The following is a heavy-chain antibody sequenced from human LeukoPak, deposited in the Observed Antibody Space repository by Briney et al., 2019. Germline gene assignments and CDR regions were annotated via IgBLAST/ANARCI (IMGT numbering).Heavy chain of an antibody. CDR2: IYYSGST. Sequence: SETLSLTCTVSGGSISSYYWSWIRQPPGKGLEWIGYIYYSGSTNYNPSLKSRVTISVDTSKNQFSLKLSSVTAADTAVYYCASGPYYGDYTDYYYYGMDVWGQGTTVTVSS. V-gene: IGHV4-59*12. D-gene: IGHD4-17*01. J-gene: IGHJ6*02. CDR1: GGSISSYY. CDR3: ASGPYYGDYTDYYYYGMDV.